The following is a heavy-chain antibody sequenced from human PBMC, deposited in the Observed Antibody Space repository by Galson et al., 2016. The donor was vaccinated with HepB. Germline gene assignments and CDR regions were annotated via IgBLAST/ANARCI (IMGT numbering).Heavy chain of an antibody. CDR2: IYSGGGT. CDR1: GFTVSNNF. Sequence: SLRLSCAASGFTVSNNFMRWVRQAPGKGLEWVSLIYSGGGTHYVDSVKGRFIISRDNAKNSLFLQMNILRVEDTAVYYCAKGPPNLAYWGQGALVTVSS. J-gene: IGHJ4*02. CDR3: AKGPPNLAY. V-gene: IGHV3-66*01.